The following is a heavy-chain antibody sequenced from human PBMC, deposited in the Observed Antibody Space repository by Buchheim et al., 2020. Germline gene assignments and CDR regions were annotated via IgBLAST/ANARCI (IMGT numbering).Heavy chain of an antibody. D-gene: IGHD2-2*01. CDR2: IYYSGST. J-gene: IGHJ2*01. CDR1: GGSISSYY. Sequence: QVQLQESGPGLVKPSETLSLTCTVSGGSISSYYWSWLRQPPGKGLEWIGYIYYSGSTNYNPSLKSRVTISVDTSKNQFSLKLSSVTAADTAVYYCATRTVVVPAAISSWDWYFDLWGRGTL. CDR3: ATRTVVVPAAISSWDWYFDL. V-gene: IGHV4-59*01.